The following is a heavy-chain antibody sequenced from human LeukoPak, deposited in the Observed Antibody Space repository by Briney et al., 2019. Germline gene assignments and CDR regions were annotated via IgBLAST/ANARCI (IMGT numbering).Heavy chain of an antibody. CDR1: TFTFSNYW. CDR2: IKQDGSEK. D-gene: IGHD2-2*01. V-gene: IGHV3-7*01. J-gene: IGHJ6*02. CDR3: AKDSHWGYCSSTSCDYYYGMDV. Sequence: GGSLRLSCAASTFTFSNYWMSWVRQAPGKGLEWVANIKQDGSEKYYVDSVKGRFTVSRDNPKNTLYLQMNSLRVDDTAVYYCAKDSHWGYCSSTSCDYYYGMDVWGQGTTVTVSS.